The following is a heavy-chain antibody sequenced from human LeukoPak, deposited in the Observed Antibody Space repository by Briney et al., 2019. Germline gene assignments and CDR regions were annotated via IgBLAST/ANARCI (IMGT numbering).Heavy chain of an antibody. J-gene: IGHJ4*02. Sequence: PGGSLRLSCAASGFTFSSTAMSWVRQAPGKGLEWVSAISSSGSSTHYAESVKGRFTKTRDNSKNTLCLHLLRLRAEDTAVYRGAKPGFTMIVLWGQGTLVTASS. CDR2: ISSSGSST. CDR1: GFTFSSTA. CDR3: AKPGFTMIVL. V-gene: IGHV3-23*01. D-gene: IGHD3-22*01.